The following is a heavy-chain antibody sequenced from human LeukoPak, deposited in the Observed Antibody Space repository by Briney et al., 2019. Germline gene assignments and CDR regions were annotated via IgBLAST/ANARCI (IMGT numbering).Heavy chain of an antibody. CDR3: ARLHDFWSGYTTYYYMDV. V-gene: IGHV4-61*08. Sequence: SQTLSLTCTVSGGSISSGDYYWSWIRQPPGKGLEWIGYIYYSGSTSYNPSLKSRVTISVDTSKNQFSLKLSSVTAADTAVYYCARLHDFWSGYTTYYYMDVWGKGTTVTVSS. CDR2: IYYSGST. CDR1: GGSISSGDYY. J-gene: IGHJ6*03. D-gene: IGHD3-3*01.